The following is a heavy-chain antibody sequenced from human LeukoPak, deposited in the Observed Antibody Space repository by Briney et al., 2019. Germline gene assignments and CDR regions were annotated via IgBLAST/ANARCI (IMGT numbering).Heavy chain of an antibody. CDR3: ARGDGDGYNFWY. CDR1: GYTFTGYY. V-gene: IGHV1-2*02. Sequence: ASVKVSCKASGYTFTGYYIHWVRQAPGQGPEWMGWINPNSGVTNYAQKFQGRVTMTRDTSISTAYMELNRLRSDDTAVYYCARGDGDGYNFWYWGQGTLVTVPS. CDR2: INPNSGVT. D-gene: IGHD5-24*01. J-gene: IGHJ4*02.